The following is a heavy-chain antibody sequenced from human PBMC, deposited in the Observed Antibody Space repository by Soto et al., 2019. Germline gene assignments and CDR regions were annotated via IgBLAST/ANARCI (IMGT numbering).Heavy chain of an antibody. J-gene: IGHJ6*02. D-gene: IGHD2-2*01. CDR3: AAGLGYCSSTSCSLQYYYHYGMDV. Sequence: SVKVSCKASGFTFTSSAVQWVRQARGQRLEWIGWIVVGSGNTNYAQKFQERVTITRDMSTSTAYMELSSLRSEDTAVYYCAAGLGYCSSTSCSLQYYYHYGMDVWGQGTTVTVSS. CDR2: IVVGSGNT. V-gene: IGHV1-58*01. CDR1: GFTFTSSA.